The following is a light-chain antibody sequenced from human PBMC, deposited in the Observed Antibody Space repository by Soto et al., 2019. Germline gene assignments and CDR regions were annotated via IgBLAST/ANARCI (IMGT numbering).Light chain of an antibody. V-gene: IGKV1-5*03. Sequence: DIQMTQSPSTLSASMGDRVTITCRASQDIDIWLAWYQQKPGKAPKFLISRAAIFESGVPSRFSGSGSGTEFTLTISSLQPDDFATYYCQQYSFYTWTFGQRTKVEIK. CDR1: QDIDIW. CDR3: QQYSFYTWT. CDR2: RAA. J-gene: IGKJ1*01.